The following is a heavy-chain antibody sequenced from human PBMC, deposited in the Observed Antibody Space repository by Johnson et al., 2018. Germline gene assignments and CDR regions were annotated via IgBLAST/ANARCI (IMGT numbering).Heavy chain of an antibody. Sequence: EVQLVESGGALVQPGGSLRLSCVASGFPFSDYAMTWVRQAPGKGLEWVSAISGGGHSTNYADSVKGRFILSRDNPKSTLYLQRNALRAEDTAVYYFAKDESRWYRKDFFLYWGQGTRVTVSS. CDR1: GFPFSDYA. D-gene: IGHD2-15*01. CDR2: ISGGGHST. J-gene: IGHJ1*01. CDR3: AKDESRWYRKDFFLY. V-gene: IGHV3-23*04.